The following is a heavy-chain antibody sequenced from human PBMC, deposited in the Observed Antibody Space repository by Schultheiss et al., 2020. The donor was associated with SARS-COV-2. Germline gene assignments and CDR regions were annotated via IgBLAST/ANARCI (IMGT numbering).Heavy chain of an antibody. CDR1: GFTFSSYA. J-gene: IGHJ6*03. D-gene: IGHD2-2*01. CDR3: AKGTEEISSTRVYYYYYMDV. CDR2: ISYDGSNK. V-gene: IGHV3-30*04. Sequence: GGSLRLSCAASGFTFSSYAMHWVRQAPGKGLEWVAVISYDGSNKYYADSVKGRFTISRDNSKNTLYLQMNSLRAEDTAVYYCAKGTEEISSTRVYYYYYMDVWGKGTTVTVSS.